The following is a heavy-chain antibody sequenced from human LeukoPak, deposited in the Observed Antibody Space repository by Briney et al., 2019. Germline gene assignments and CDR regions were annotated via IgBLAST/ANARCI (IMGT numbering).Heavy chain of an antibody. D-gene: IGHD2-2*01. CDR1: GGTFSSYT. CDR3: ARESSLSQGVPFDY. J-gene: IGHJ4*02. Sequence: SVKVSCKASGGTFSSYTISWVRQAPGQGLEWMGRIIPILGIANYAQKSQGRVTITADKSTSTAYMELSSLRSEDTAVYYCARESSLSQGVPFDYWGQGTLVTVSS. V-gene: IGHV1-69*04. CDR2: IIPILGIA.